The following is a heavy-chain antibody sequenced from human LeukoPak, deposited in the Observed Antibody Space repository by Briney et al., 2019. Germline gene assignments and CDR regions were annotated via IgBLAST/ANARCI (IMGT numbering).Heavy chain of an antibody. CDR1: GGSISSSSYY. CDR2: IYYSGST. Sequence: SETLSLTCTVSGGSISSSSYYWGWIRQPPGKGLEWIGSIYYSGSTYYNPSLKSRVTISVDTSKNQFSLKLSSVTAADTAVYYCARGRRYFDWLLKNYYYYGMDVWGQGTTVTVSS. D-gene: IGHD3-9*01. V-gene: IGHV4-39*07. CDR3: ARGRRYFDWLLKNYYYYGMDV. J-gene: IGHJ6*02.